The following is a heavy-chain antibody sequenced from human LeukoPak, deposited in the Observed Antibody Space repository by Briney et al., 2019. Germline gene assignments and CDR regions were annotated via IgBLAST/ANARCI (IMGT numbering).Heavy chain of an antibody. CDR1: GYTFTGYY. V-gene: IGHV1-18*04. D-gene: IGHD2-15*01. CDR3: ARARGVGSNWFDP. J-gene: IGHJ5*02. CDR2: ISAYNGNT. Sequence: ASVKVSCKASGYTFTGYYMHWVRQAPGQGLEWMGWISAYNGNTNYAQKLQGRVTMTTDTSTSTAYMELRSLRSDDTAVYYCARARGVGSNWFDPWGQGTLVTVSS.